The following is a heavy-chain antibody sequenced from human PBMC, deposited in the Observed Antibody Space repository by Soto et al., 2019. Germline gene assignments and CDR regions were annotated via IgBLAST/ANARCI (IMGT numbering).Heavy chain of an antibody. J-gene: IGHJ4*02. CDR1: GFAFSDAS. CDR3: TPLASGHYGYDF. V-gene: IGHV3-15*01. CDR2: IKTKSSGGTT. D-gene: IGHD3-3*01. Sequence: DVQLVESGGDLVKPGGSLRLSCAASGFAFSDASMSWVRQAPGKGLEWVGRIKTKSSGGTTDYAAPVKGRFTISRDDSKNTGYLQMDSLKAEDTAVYSCTPLASGHYGYDFWGQGTLVTVSS.